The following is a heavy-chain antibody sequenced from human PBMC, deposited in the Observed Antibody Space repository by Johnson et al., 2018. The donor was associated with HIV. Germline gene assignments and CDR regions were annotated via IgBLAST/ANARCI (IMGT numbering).Heavy chain of an antibody. CDR1: GFTFSSYA. D-gene: IGHD3-16*01. CDR3: ARDPRLGELKIDRRGYAFDI. CDR2: ISYDGSNK. Sequence: QMHLVESGGGVVQPGRSLRLSCAASGFTFSSYAMHWVRQAPGKGLEWVAVISYDGSNKYYADSVKGRFTISRANSKNTLYLQMNSLSAEDTAVYYCARDPRLGELKIDRRGYAFDIWGQGTMVTVSS. J-gene: IGHJ3*02. V-gene: IGHV3-30*04.